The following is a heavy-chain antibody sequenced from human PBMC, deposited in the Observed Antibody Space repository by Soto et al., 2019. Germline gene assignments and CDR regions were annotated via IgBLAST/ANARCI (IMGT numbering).Heavy chain of an antibody. V-gene: IGHV3-23*01. D-gene: IGHD2-21*02. CDR3: AKETSGDWGYMDV. CDR1: GFTFGCYA. Sequence: EVQLLESGGGLVQPGGALRPSRATSGFTFGCYAMAWGRQAPGKGLEWVASITNSGDRTEYAFFVEGRFTISRDNSNNMLYLQMNTLRAGDTAFYYCAKETSGDWGYMDVWGRGTTVTVSS. J-gene: IGHJ6*03. CDR2: ITNSGDRT.